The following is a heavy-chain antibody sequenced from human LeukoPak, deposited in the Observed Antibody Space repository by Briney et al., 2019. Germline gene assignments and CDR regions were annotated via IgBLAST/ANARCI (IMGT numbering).Heavy chain of an antibody. Sequence: PGGSLRLSCAASGFTFDDYAMHWDRQAPGKGLEWVSGISWNSGSIGYADSVKGRFTISRDNAKNSLYLQMNSLRTEDTALYYCAKEDDFWSGYYAFDIWGQGTMVTVSS. J-gene: IGHJ3*02. CDR2: ISWNSGSI. CDR1: GFTFDDYA. D-gene: IGHD3-3*01. CDR3: AKEDDFWSGYYAFDI. V-gene: IGHV3-9*01.